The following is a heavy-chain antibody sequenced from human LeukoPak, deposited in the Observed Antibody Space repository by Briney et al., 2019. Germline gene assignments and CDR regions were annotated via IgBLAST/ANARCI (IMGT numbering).Heavy chain of an antibody. D-gene: IGHD3-22*01. CDR2: ISGSGGST. J-gene: IGHJ5*02. CDR1: GFTFSSYA. V-gene: IGHV3-23*01. CDR3: AKDLVVMYYYDSSGYHNWFDP. Sequence: PGGSLRLSCAASGFTFSSYAMSWVRQAQGKGLEWVSAISGSGGSTYYADSVKGRFTISRDNSKNTLYLQMNSLRAEDTAVYYCAKDLVVMYYYDSSGYHNWFDPWGQGTLVTVSS.